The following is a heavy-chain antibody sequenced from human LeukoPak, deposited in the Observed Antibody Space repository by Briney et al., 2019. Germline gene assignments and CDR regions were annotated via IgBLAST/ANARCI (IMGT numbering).Heavy chain of an antibody. Sequence: PGGSLRLSCAASGFTFDDYAMHWVRQAPGKGLEWVSGISWNSGSIGYADSVKGRFTISRDSSTKTLYLQMNSLRAEDTAVYYCAKRGYSSGPGDYFDYWGQGTLVTVSS. CDR2: ISWNSGSI. J-gene: IGHJ4*02. V-gene: IGHV3-9*01. D-gene: IGHD5-18*01. CDR3: AKRGYSSGPGDYFDY. CDR1: GFTFDDYA.